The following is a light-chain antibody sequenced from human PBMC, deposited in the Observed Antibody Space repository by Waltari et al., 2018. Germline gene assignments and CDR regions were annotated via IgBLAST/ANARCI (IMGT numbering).Light chain of an antibody. Sequence: EIVLTQFPGTLSLSPGERATLSGRTSQSVGRTLAWYQQKPGQAPRLLIYGASIRATGIPDRFSGSGSGTDFSLTISRLEPEDFAVYYCQHYVRLPVTFGQGTKVEIK. CDR3: QHYVRLPVT. V-gene: IGKV3-20*01. J-gene: IGKJ1*01. CDR2: GAS. CDR1: QSVGRT.